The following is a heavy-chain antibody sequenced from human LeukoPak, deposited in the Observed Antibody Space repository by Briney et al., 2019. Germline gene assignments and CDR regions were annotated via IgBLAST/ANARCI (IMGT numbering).Heavy chain of an antibody. CDR3: ARGQTVDAFDI. V-gene: IGHV4-34*01. J-gene: IGHJ3*02. D-gene: IGHD1-14*01. CDR1: GGSFSGYY. CDR2: INHSGNT. Sequence: SETLSLTCAVYGGSFSGYYWSWIRQPPGKGLEWIGEINHSGNTNYNPSLKSRVTISVDTSKNQFSLKLSSVTAADTAVYYCARGQTVDAFDIWGQGTMVTVSS.